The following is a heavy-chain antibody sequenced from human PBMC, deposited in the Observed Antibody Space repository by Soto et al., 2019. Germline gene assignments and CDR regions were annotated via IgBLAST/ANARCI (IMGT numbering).Heavy chain of an antibody. D-gene: IGHD6-13*01. V-gene: IGHV4-4*07. CDR3: XXXQGVAAAGITWFDP. CDR2: IHSSGST. J-gene: IGHJ5*02. CDR1: GASMNSYH. Sequence: QVQLQASGPGLVKPSETLSLTCTVSGASMNSYHWSWIRQPAGKGLEWIGHIHSSGSTNYNPSLKSRVTMSVDTSKNQFSLRLMSLTAXDTXXXXXXXXQGVAAAGITWFDPWGQGSLVTXSX.